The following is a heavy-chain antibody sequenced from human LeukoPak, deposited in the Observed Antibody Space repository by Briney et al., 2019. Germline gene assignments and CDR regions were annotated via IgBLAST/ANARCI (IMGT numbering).Heavy chain of an antibody. CDR2: IYPGDSDT. Sequence: GESLKISCKGYGYKLPGSWIGWARQMPGKDLEWMGIIYPGDSDTRYGPSFQGQVTISADKSISTAYLQWNSLKASDTAMYYCASRRYPPDFGDDSDTFDFWGQGTMVTVSS. J-gene: IGHJ3*01. V-gene: IGHV5-51*01. CDR3: ASRRYPPDFGDDSDTFDF. D-gene: IGHD4-17*01. CDR1: GYKLPGSW.